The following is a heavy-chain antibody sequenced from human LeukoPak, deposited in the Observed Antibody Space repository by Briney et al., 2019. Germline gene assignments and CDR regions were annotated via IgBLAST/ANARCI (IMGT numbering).Heavy chain of an antibody. J-gene: IGHJ2*01. Sequence: SETLSLTCTVSGGSISSYYWSWIRQPPGKGLEWIGYIYYSGSTNYNPSLKSRVTISVDKSKNQFSLKLSSVTAADTAVYYCASAYGDYGYFDLWGRGTLVTVSS. CDR3: ASAYGDYGYFDL. CDR2: IYYSGST. CDR1: GGSISSYY. D-gene: IGHD4-17*01. V-gene: IGHV4-59*12.